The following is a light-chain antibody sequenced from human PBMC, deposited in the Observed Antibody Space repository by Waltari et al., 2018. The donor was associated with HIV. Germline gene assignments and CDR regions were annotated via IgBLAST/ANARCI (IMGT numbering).Light chain of an antibody. CDR3: LQNIRAPFA. V-gene: IGKV2-28*01. J-gene: IGKJ2*01. CDR1: KSLRHSNGRTY. CDR2: LAS. Sequence: DVLATQFPLSLTVSPGESASISCRATKSLRHSNGRTYLDWYFQRPGHTPRLLIYLASNRASGVPDRFVGGGSGTDFTLRITRVEAADVGIYFCLQNIRAPFAFGQGT.